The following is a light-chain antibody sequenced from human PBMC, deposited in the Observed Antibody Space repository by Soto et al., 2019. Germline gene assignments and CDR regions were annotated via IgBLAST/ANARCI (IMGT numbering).Light chain of an antibody. V-gene: IGLV2-14*01. J-gene: IGLJ2*01. CDR2: EVI. CDR1: SSDSGAYKY. Sequence: QSALTQPASVSGSPGPSITISCTGTSSDSGAYKYCYWYQQHPGRAPKIMISEVIHRPSGVSSRCSGSKSGKTASLSISGLQADDEADDDCSSYTSSRNLVFGGGTKLTVL. CDR3: SSYTSSRNLV.